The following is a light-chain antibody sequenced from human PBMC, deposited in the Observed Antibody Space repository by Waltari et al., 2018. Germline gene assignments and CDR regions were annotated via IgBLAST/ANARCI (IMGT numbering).Light chain of an antibody. CDR3: QHYVRLPSA. J-gene: IGKJ1*01. Sequence: EIVLTQSPGSLSSSSGERVTLSCRASQSVSRALAWYHQKPGQAPRLLIFGASNRATGLPDRFSGSGSGTDFSLTISRLEPEDFAVYYCQHYVRLPSAFGRGTKVEIK. CDR1: QSVSRA. V-gene: IGKV3-20*01. CDR2: GAS.